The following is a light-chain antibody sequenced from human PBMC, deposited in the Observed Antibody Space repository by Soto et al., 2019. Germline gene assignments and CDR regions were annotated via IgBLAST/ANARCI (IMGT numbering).Light chain of an antibody. CDR2: DVS. J-gene: IGLJ1*01. CDR1: SSDVGDYNY. CDR3: SSYTSSSTLVV. Sequence: QSALTQPASVSGSPGQSITISCTGTSSDVGDYNYVSWYQQHPGKAPKVMIYDVSNRPSGVSNRFSGSKSGNTASLTISGLQAEDEADYYCSSYTSSSTLVVFGTGTKLTVL. V-gene: IGLV2-14*03.